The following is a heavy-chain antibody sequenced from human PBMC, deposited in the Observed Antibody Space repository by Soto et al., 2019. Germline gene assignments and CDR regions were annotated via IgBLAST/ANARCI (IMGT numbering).Heavy chain of an antibody. CDR3: ARHGYSYGGGYFDY. D-gene: IGHD5-18*01. Sequence: GFLGLPWCASGFPLSNNHMGWVRQAPGKGLEWVSVIYSGGSAYYADSVKGRFTISRDNSKNTLYLQMNSLRAEDTAVYYCARHGYSYGGGYFDYWGQGTLVTVSS. V-gene: IGHV3-66*04. J-gene: IGHJ4*02. CDR2: IYSGGSA. CDR1: GFPLSNNH.